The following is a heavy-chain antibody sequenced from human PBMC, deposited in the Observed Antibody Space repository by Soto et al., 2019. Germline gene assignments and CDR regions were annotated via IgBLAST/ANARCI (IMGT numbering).Heavy chain of an antibody. J-gene: IGHJ4*02. CDR1: GYSFTTHA. D-gene: IGHD6-19*01. CDR2: INGGNGYT. V-gene: IGHV1-3*01. Sequence: QVQLVQSGAEVKRPGASVKVACKASGYSFTTHALHWVRQDPGQSLQWLGWINGGNGYTRYSQDFQGRVSFARDSSSSTAYMELRSLRLEDTAVYYCARGAVRFEEALLPDYWGQGSLITVSS. CDR3: ARGAVRFEEALLPDY.